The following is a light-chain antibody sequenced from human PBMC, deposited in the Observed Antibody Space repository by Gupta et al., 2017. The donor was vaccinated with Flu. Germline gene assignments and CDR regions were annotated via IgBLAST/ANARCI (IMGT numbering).Light chain of an antibody. CDR1: QSISRW. J-gene: IGKJ1*01. CDR3: QQYNSYPWT. CDR2: MAS. V-gene: IGKV1-5*03. Sequence: PSTLSASGGDRVTITCRASQSISRWLAWHQQKPGKAPKFLIYMASSLEPGVPSRFSGSGSGTEFTLTISSLQPDDFASYYCQQYNSYPWTFGQGTKVEI.